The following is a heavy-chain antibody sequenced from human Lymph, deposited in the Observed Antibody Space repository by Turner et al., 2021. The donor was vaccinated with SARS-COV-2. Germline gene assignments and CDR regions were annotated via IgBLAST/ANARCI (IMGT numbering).Heavy chain of an antibody. V-gene: IGHV1-69*10. D-gene: IGHD6-13*01. CDR3: ARIAAPGMGGGVHYYYYAMDV. CDR2: IIPLLAIA. Sequence: QVQLVQSGAEVKKPGSSVKVSCKASGGTFSSSAISWVRQAPGQGLEWMGGIIPLLAIANYAQKFQGRGTITADKPTSTAYMELSSLRSEDTAVYFCARIAAPGMGGGVHYYYYAMDVWGQGTTVTVSS. CDR1: GGTFSSSA. J-gene: IGHJ6*02.